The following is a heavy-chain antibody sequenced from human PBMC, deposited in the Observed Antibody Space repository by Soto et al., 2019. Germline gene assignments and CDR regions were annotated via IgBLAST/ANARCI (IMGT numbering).Heavy chain of an antibody. D-gene: IGHD2-21*01. V-gene: IGHV1-18*01. Sequence: QVQLVQSGGEVKKPGASVKVSCKASGYTFATYGVTWVRQAPGQGLGWMGWINVYNGNTAYAQKLQGRVTMTTDTSTSTDYMDLRSLRSDDTAVYYCARGTYSIGFDYWGQGTLVTVSS. CDR3: ARGTYSIGFDY. CDR2: INVYNGNT. CDR1: GYTFATYG. J-gene: IGHJ4*02.